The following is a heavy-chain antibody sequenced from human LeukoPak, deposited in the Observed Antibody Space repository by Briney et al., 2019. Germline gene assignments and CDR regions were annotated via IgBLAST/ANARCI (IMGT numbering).Heavy chain of an antibody. Sequence: GSSVKVSCKASGGTFSDYTISWVRQAPGQGLEWMGGRIPIFDKIKYAQKFQGRVTITADGDTTTYMGLSSLTSEDTAMYYCARDCSGTTCYLPAGAFDIWGQGTMVAVSS. J-gene: IGHJ3*02. CDR1: GGTFSDYT. CDR3: ARDCSGTTCYLPAGAFDI. D-gene: IGHD2-2*01. CDR2: RIPIFDKI. V-gene: IGHV1-69*01.